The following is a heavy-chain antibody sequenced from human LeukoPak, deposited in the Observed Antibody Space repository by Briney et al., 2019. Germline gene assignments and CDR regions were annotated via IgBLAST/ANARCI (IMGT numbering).Heavy chain of an antibody. J-gene: IGHJ3*02. CDR1: GXTFSNAW. V-gene: IGHV3-15*01. CDR3: TSPGYSSGWYDRDAFDI. D-gene: IGHD6-19*01. CDR2: FKSKTDGGTT. Sequence: GGSLRLSCAASGXTFSNAWMSWVRQAPGKGLEWVGRFKSKTDGGTTDYAAPVEGRFTISRDDSKNTLYLQMNSLKTEDTAVYYCTSPGYSSGWYDRDAFDIWGQGTMVTVSS.